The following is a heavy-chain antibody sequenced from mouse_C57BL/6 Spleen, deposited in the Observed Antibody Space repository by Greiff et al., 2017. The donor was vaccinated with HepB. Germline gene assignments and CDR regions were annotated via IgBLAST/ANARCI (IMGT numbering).Heavy chain of an antibody. CDR3: ARSMVTAYYFAY. J-gene: IGHJ2*01. D-gene: IGHD2-2*01. Sequence: VQLQQPGAELVRPGSSVKLSCKASGYTFTSYWMDWVKQRPGQGLEWIGNIYPSDSETHYNQKFKDKATLTVDKSSSTAYMQRSSLTSEDSAVYYCARSMVTAYYFAYWGQGTTLTVSS. V-gene: IGHV1-61*01. CDR1: GYTFTSYW. CDR2: IYPSDSET.